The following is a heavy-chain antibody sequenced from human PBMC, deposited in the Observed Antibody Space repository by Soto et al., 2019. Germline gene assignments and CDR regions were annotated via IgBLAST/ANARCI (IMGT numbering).Heavy chain of an antibody. Sequence: EVQLLESGGGLVQPGGSLRLSCAASGFTFSSFAMNWVRQAPGKGLEWVSGIRGSDGSTYYADSVKGRFSISRDNSKKMLYLQMNSLRAEDTAVYYCAKGGGPYDSDTSAYPTFEYWGRGTLVTVAS. V-gene: IGHV3-23*01. J-gene: IGHJ4*02. D-gene: IGHD3-22*01. CDR1: GFTFSSFA. CDR3: AKGGGPYDSDTSAYPTFEY. CDR2: IRGSDGST.